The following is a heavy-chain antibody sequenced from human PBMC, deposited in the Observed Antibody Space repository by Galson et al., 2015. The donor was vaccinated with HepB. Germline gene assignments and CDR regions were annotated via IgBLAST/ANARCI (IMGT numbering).Heavy chain of an antibody. CDR1: GFTFSSYA. J-gene: IGHJ3*02. Sequence: SLRLSCATSGFTFSSYAMHWVRQAPGKGLEWVAVISYDGSNKYYADSVKGRFTISRDNSKNTLYLQMNSLRAEDTAVYYCARDPGGDAFDTWGQGTMVTVSS. CDR3: ARDPGGDAFDT. V-gene: IGHV3-30-3*01. D-gene: IGHD3-10*01. CDR2: ISYDGSNK.